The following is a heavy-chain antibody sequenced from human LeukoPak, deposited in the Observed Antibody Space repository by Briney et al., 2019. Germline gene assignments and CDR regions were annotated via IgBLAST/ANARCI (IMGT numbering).Heavy chain of an antibody. CDR1: GFTFDDYA. CDR2: ISWNSGSI. Sequence: GGSLRLSCAASGFTFDDYAMHWVRQAPGKGLEWVSGISWNSGSIGYADSVKGRLTISRDNAKNTAYLEMNSLRAEDTAVYYCARAKPADFDLWGRGTLLTVSS. CDR3: ARAKPADFDL. J-gene: IGHJ2*01. V-gene: IGHV3-9*01.